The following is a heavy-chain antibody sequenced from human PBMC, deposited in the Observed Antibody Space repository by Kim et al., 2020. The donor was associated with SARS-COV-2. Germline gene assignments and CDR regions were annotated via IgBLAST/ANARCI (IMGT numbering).Heavy chain of an antibody. V-gene: IGHV7-4-1*02. Sequence: ASVKVSCKASGYTFTSYAMNWVRQAPGQGLEWMGWINTNTGNPTYAQGFTGRFVFSLDTSVSTAYLQISSLKAEDTAVYYCARDKTPISWRIFGVALETNWFDPWGQGTLVTVSS. J-gene: IGHJ5*02. CDR2: INTNTGNP. CDR3: ARDKTPISWRIFGVALETNWFDP. CDR1: GYTFTSYA. D-gene: IGHD3-3*01.